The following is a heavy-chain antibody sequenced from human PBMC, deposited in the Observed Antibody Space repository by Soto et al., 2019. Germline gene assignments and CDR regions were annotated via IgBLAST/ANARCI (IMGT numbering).Heavy chain of an antibody. CDR3: AKDIGVVGPFYFDY. Sequence: PGGSLRLSCAASGFTFDDYAMHWVRQAPGKGLEWVSGISWNSGSIGYADSVKGRFTISRDNAKNSLYLQMNSLRAEDTALYYCAKDIGVVGPFYFDYWGQGTLVTVSS. V-gene: IGHV3-9*01. CDR2: ISWNSGSI. D-gene: IGHD2-15*01. J-gene: IGHJ4*02. CDR1: GFTFDDYA.